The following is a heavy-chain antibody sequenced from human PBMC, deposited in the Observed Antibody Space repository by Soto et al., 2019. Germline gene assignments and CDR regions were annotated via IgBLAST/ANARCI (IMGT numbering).Heavy chain of an antibody. V-gene: IGHV3-30*18. J-gene: IGHJ4*02. CDR3: AKDSGGADY. D-gene: IGHD3-10*01. Sequence: QVQLVESGGGVVQPGRSLRLSCAASGFTFSSYGMHWVRQAPGKGLEWVAVISYDGSNKYYADSVKGRFTISRDNSKNTLYLHMNSLRAEDTAVYYCAKDSGGADYWGQGTLVTVSS. CDR1: GFTFSSYG. CDR2: ISYDGSNK.